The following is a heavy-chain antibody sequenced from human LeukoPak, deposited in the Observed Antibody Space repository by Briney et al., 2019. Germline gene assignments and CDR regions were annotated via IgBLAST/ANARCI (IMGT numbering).Heavy chain of an antibody. Sequence: GGSLRLSCAASGFTFSSYAMNCVRQAPGKGLEWVSTIGAGSGSTYYADSVKGRFTISRDNSKNTLYLQMNSLRAEDTAVYYCAKGVSSLVPATRVPDYWGQGTLVTVSS. CDR2: IGAGSGST. J-gene: IGHJ4*02. D-gene: IGHD2-2*01. CDR1: GFTFSSYA. CDR3: AKGVSSLVPATRVPDY. V-gene: IGHV3-23*01.